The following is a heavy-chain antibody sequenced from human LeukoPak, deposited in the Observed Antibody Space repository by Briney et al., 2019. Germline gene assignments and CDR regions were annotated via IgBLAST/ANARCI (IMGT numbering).Heavy chain of an antibody. CDR2: ISSSSSTI. CDR3: ARDGEGLDYGDYGAGFDY. V-gene: IGHV3-48*04. D-gene: IGHD4-17*01. CDR1: GFTLSSYS. Sequence: HPGGSLRLSCAASGFTLSSYSMNWVRQAPGKGLEWVSYISSSSSTIYYADSVKGRFTISRDNAKNSLYLQMNSLRAEDTAVYYCARDGEGLDYGDYGAGFDYWGQGALVTVSS. J-gene: IGHJ4*02.